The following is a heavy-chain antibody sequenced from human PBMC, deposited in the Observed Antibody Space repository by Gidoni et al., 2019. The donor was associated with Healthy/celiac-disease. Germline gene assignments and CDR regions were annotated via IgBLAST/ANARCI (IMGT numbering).Heavy chain of an antibody. Sequence: QVQLVESGGGVVQPGRSLRLSCAASGFTFSSYGMHWVRQAPGKGLEWVAVISYDGSNKYYADSVKGRFTISRDNSKNTLYLQMNSLRAEDTAVYYCAKDLGIFSSRYGMDVWGQGTTVTVSS. CDR2: ISYDGSNK. CDR3: AKDLGIFSSRYGMDV. J-gene: IGHJ6*02. CDR1: GFTFSSYG. D-gene: IGHD6-6*01. V-gene: IGHV3-30*18.